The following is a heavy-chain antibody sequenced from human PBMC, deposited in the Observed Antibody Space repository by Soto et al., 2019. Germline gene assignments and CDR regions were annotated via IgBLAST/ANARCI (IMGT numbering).Heavy chain of an antibody. CDR1: GGTFSSYA. CDR3: ARGGKAARPDYYYYMDV. D-gene: IGHD6-6*01. V-gene: IGHV1-69*13. J-gene: IGHJ6*03. CDR2: IIPIFGTA. Sequence: SVKVSCKASGGTFSSYAISWVRQAPGQGLEWMGGIIPIFGTANYAQKFQGRVTITADESTSTAYMELSSLRSEDTAVYYCARGGKAARPDYYYYMDVWGKGTTVTVSS.